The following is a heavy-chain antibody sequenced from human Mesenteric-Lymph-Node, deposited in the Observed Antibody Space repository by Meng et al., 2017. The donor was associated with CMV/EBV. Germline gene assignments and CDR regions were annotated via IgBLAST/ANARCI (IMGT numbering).Heavy chain of an antibody. CDR2: ISSSGSTI. Sequence: GGPLRLSCAASGFTFSDYYMSWIRQAPGKGLEWVSYISSSGSTIYYADSVKGRFTISRDNAKNSLYLQMNSLRAEDTAVYYCARESVVVVPAATIPSGAFDIWGQGTMVTVSS. CDR1: GFTFSDYY. CDR3: ARESVVVVPAATIPSGAFDI. D-gene: IGHD2-2*01. V-gene: IGHV3-11*01. J-gene: IGHJ3*02.